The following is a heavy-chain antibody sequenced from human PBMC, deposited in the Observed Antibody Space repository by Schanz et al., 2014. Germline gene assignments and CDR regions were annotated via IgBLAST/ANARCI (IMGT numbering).Heavy chain of an antibody. Sequence: QVQLVESGGGVVQPGTSLILSCSVSGFSLNTYGIHWFRQPAGKGLEWVAVIWNNGVTKYYADSVEGRFTISRDNSRNTLYLQMNSLRTEDTAVYYCASPSGYSDYGTYFDFWGQGTLVTVSP. V-gene: IGHV3-33*01. CDR3: ASPSGYSDYGTYFDF. CDR2: IWNNGVTK. J-gene: IGHJ4*02. D-gene: IGHD5-12*01. CDR1: GFSLNTYG.